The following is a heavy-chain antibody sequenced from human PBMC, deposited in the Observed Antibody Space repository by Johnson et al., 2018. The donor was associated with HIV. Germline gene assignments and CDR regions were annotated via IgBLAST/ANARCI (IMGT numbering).Heavy chain of an antibody. CDR1: GFTFDDFA. CDR2: ISWNGGSI. CDR3: VTTTSSDAFDI. V-gene: IGHV3-9*01. J-gene: IGHJ3*02. D-gene: IGHD4-11*01. Sequence: VQLVESGGGLVQPGRSLRLSCAASGFTFDDFAMHWVRQAPGKGLEWVSGISWNGGSIGYADSVKGRFTISRDNAKKSLDLQMNSLRAEDTAMYYCVTTTSSDAFDIWGQGTMVTVSS.